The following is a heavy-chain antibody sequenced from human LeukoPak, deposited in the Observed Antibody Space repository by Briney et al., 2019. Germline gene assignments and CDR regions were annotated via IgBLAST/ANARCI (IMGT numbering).Heavy chain of an antibody. Sequence: ASVKVSCKASGYTFTSYYMHWVRQAPGQGLERMGIINPSGGSTSYAQKFQGRVTMTRDTSTSTVYMELSSLRSEDTAVYYCAKHPIVVVPAANYWGQGTLVTVSS. CDR1: GYTFTSYY. V-gene: IGHV1-46*01. CDR2: INPSGGST. CDR3: AKHPIVVVPAANY. J-gene: IGHJ4*02. D-gene: IGHD2-2*01.